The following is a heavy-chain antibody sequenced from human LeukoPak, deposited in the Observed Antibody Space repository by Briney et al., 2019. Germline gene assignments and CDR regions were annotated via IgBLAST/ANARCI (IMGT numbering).Heavy chain of an antibody. Sequence: GGSLRLSCAASGFTVSSTYMSWVRQAPGRGLEAVSIIYSGDTTYYADSVKGRFAISRDNSKNTLYLQMNSLRAEDTAVYYCATDWYSTGYYVHWGQGTLVTVSS. CDR1: GFTVSSTY. D-gene: IGHD6-19*01. J-gene: IGHJ4*02. CDR3: ATDWYSTGYYVH. CDR2: IYSGDTT. V-gene: IGHV3-53*01.